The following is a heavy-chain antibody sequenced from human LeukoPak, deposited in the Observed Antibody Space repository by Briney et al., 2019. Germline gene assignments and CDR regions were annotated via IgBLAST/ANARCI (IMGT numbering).Heavy chain of an antibody. CDR3: ARDVSYRGRASWFDP. V-gene: IGHV3-21*01. CDR1: GFTFSSYI. J-gene: IGHJ5*02. Sequence: GGSLRLSCAASGFTFSSYIMNWVRQAPGKGLEWVSSITSSSSYIYYADSVKGRFTISRDNAKNSLYLQMNSLRAEDTAVYYCARDVSYRGRASWFDPWGQGTLVTVSS. D-gene: IGHD3-16*02. CDR2: ITSSSSYI.